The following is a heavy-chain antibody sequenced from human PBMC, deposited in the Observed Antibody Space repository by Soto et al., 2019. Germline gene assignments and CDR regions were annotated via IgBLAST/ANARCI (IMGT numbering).Heavy chain of an antibody. CDR1: VLTSSV. CDR2: ISTHNGNT. CDR3: AREGILGLFDAYDL. D-gene: IGHD3-3*01. J-gene: IGHJ3*01. V-gene: IGHV1-18*04. Sequence: QDQWVQSGAELKKPGASVKVSCKASVLTSSVISGVGQAPGQRLEWMGWISTHNGNTIYAQKFQGRVIMTMDTSTTTVYMELRSLRPDDTAVYLCAREGILGLFDAYDLWGQGTMVTVSS.